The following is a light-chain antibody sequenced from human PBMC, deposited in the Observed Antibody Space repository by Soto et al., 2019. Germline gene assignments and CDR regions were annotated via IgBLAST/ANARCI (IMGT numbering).Light chain of an antibody. CDR2: EVS. J-gene: IGLJ1*01. CDR3: SSYSGTNYHYV. Sequence: QSVLTQPPSASGSFGQSVTISCTGTSSDVGGYNYVSWYQQHPGKAPKLMIYEVSERPSGVPDRFSGSKSGNTASLIVSGLQADDEADYYCSSYSGTNYHYVFGTGTKLTVL. CDR1: SSDVGGYNY. V-gene: IGLV2-8*01.